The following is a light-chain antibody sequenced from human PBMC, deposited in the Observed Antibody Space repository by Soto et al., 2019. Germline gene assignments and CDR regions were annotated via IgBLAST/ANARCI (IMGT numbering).Light chain of an antibody. CDR2: EVS. CDR1: SSDIGGSNY. V-gene: IGLV2-8*01. J-gene: IGLJ2*01. CDR3: SSYAGSINVV. Sequence: QSALTQPPSASGSPGQSVTISCTGTSSDIGGSNYVSWYQQHPGKAPKIVTYEVSKRPSGVPDRFSGSKSGNTASLTVSGLQAEDEADYYCSSYAGSINVVFGGGTKVTVL.